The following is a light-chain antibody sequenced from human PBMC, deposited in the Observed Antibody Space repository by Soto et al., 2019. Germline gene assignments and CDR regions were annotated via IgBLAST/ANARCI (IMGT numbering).Light chain of an antibody. Sequence: DIQMTQSPSSLSASVGDRVTITCRASQSISSYLNWYQQKPGKAPKLLIYDASSLESGVPSRFSGSGSGTEFTLTISSLQPDDLATYYCQQYNSYSITFGQGTRLENK. V-gene: IGKV1-5*01. J-gene: IGKJ5*01. CDR1: QSISSY. CDR3: QQYNSYSIT. CDR2: DAS.